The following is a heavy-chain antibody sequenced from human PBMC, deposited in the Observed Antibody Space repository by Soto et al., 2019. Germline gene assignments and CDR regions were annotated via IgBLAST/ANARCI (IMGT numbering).Heavy chain of an antibody. J-gene: IGHJ6*02. CDR2: ISSSSSTI. CDR3: ARDRWGVINPHYYGMDV. Sequence: EVQLVESGGSLVQPGGSLRLSCAASGFTFSSYSMNWVRQAPGKGLEWVSYISSSSSTIYYADSVKGRFTISRDNAKNSLYLQMNSLRDEDTAVYYCARDRWGVINPHYYGMDVWGQGTTVTVSS. CDR1: GFTFSSYS. V-gene: IGHV3-48*02. D-gene: IGHD3-10*01.